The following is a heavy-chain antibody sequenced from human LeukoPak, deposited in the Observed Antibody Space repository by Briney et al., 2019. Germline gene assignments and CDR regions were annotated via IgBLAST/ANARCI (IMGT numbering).Heavy chain of an antibody. Sequence: PGRSLRLSCAASGFTFSSYAMHWVRQAPGKGLEWVAVISYDGSNKYYADSVKRRFTISRDNSKNTLYLQMNSLRAEDTAVYYCARVGLGEWFVYYFDYWGQGTLVTVSS. J-gene: IGHJ4*02. CDR1: GFTFSSYA. V-gene: IGHV3-30-3*01. D-gene: IGHD3-3*01. CDR3: ARVGLGEWFVYYFDY. CDR2: ISYDGSNK.